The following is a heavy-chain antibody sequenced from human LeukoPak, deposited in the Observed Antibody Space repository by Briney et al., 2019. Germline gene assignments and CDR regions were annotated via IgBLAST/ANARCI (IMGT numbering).Heavy chain of an antibody. CDR2: ISAYNGNT. Sequence: GASVKVSCKASGYTFTSNGISWVRQAPGQGLEWMGWISAYNGNTNYAQKLQGRVTMTTDTSTSTAYMELRSLRSDDTAVYYCARVPISRYYDSSGYTPDDAFDIWGQGTMVTVSS. D-gene: IGHD3-22*01. J-gene: IGHJ3*02. CDR1: GYTFTSNG. CDR3: ARVPISRYYDSSGYTPDDAFDI. V-gene: IGHV1-18*01.